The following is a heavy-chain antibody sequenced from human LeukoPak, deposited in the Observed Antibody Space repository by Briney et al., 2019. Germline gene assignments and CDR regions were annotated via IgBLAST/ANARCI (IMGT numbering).Heavy chain of an antibody. J-gene: IGHJ3*02. CDR1: GYSFTSYW. Sequence: GESLKISCKGSGYSFTSYWIGWVRQMPGKGLEWMGIIYPGDSDTRRSPSFQGQVTISADKSISTAYLQWSSLKASDTDMYYCARLLYGDYDPRGAFDIWGQGTMVTVSS. V-gene: IGHV5-51*01. CDR2: IYPGDSDT. D-gene: IGHD4-17*01. CDR3: ARLLYGDYDPRGAFDI.